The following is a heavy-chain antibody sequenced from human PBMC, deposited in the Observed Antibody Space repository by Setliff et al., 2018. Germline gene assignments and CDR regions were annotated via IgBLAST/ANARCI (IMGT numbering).Heavy chain of an antibody. D-gene: IGHD5-18*01. CDR1: GLSFSTSA. CDR2: ISYDGINK. CDR3: ASGHRYGYLFEY. V-gene: IGHV3-30*07. J-gene: IGHJ4*02. Sequence: GGSLRLSCVASGLSFSTSAMHWVRQAPGKGLEWVAVISYDGINKYYADSVKGRFTISRDNSKNTLYLQMDSLRVEDTAVYYCASGHRYGYLFEYWGQGTLVTVSS.